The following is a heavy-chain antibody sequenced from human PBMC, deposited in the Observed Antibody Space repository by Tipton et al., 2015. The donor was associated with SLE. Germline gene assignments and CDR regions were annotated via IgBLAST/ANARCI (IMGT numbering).Heavy chain of an antibody. V-gene: IGHV4-31*03. D-gene: IGHD4-23*01. Sequence: GLVKPSQTLSLTCSVSGVSTNNGYYYWSWIRQHPGRGLEWIGSIFYSGITYYNPSLKSRVVISVDTSGNEVSLKLTSVTGADTALYYCARGSLVLPTVAGDVDAFDIWGQGTAVIVSS. CDR1: GVSTNNGYYY. CDR2: IFYSGIT. CDR3: ARGSLVLPTVAGDVDAFDI. J-gene: IGHJ3*02.